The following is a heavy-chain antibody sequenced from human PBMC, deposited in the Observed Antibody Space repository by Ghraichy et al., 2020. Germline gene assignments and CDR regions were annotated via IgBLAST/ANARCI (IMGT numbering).Heavy chain of an antibody. D-gene: IGHD6-19*01. CDR3: VKDFQPIPGIAVTGSAFDS. Sequence: GGSLRLSCAASGFIFEDYGMHWVRQIPGKGLEWVAGMSWNGRKIDYVDSVKGRFTISRDNAKSFVYLQMNELKKEDTAIYYCVKDFQPIPGIAVTGSAFDSWGLGTLVTVSA. J-gene: IGHJ4*02. CDR2: MSWNGRKI. CDR1: GFIFEDYG. V-gene: IGHV3-9*01.